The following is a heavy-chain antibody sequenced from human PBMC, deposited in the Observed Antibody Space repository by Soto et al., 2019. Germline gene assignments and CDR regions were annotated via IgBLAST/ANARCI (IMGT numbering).Heavy chain of an antibody. CDR2: IRGGGGET. V-gene: IGHV3-23*01. D-gene: IGHD6-19*01. J-gene: IGHJ4*02. Sequence: GGSLRLSCAGSGFTFSNNAMSWVRQAPGKGLEWVSAIRGGGGETHYVDSVKGRFTISRDNSRATLYLQMNSLRAEDTAVYYCARDGIINGWWYFDYWGQGTLVTVSS. CDR1: GFTFSNNA. CDR3: ARDGIINGWWYFDY.